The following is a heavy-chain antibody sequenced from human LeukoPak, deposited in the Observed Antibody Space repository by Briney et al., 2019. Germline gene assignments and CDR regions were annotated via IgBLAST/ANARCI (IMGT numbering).Heavy chain of an antibody. J-gene: IGHJ4*02. CDR2: IYYSGST. Sequence: SETLSLTCTVSGGSISSYYWSWIRQPPGKGLEWIGYIYYSGSTDYNPSLKSRVTISVDTSKNQFSLKLSSVTAADTAVYYCARDRRGYDYWGQGTLVTVSS. CDR1: GGSISSYY. V-gene: IGHV4-59*01. D-gene: IGHD3-3*01. CDR3: ARDRRGYDY.